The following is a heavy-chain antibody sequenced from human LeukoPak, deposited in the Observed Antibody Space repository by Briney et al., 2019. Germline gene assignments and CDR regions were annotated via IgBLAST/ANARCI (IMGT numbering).Heavy chain of an antibody. V-gene: IGHV4-34*01. CDR2: INTRGNT. CDR3: ARGQVPAARGYNWFDP. D-gene: IGHD2-2*01. Sequence: AGSLRLSCAASGFTFSSYSMSWIRQPPGKRLEWIGEINTRGNTNYNPSLKSRVTISVDTSKKQFSLRLTSMIAADTALYYCARGQVPAARGYNWFDPWGQGTLVTVSS. J-gene: IGHJ5*02. CDR1: GFTFSSYS.